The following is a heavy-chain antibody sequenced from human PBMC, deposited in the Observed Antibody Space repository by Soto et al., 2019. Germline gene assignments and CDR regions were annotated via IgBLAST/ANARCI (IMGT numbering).Heavy chain of an antibody. D-gene: IGHD3-3*01. CDR2: INHSGST. V-gene: IGHV4-34*01. CDR1: GGSFSGYY. J-gene: IGHJ6*03. CDR3: AREASSVGVVRAHYYYYYYMDV. Sequence: QVQLQQWGAGLLKPSETLSLTCAVYGGSFSGYYWSWIRQPPGKGLEWIGEINHSGSTNYNPSLKSRVTLSVDTSKKQFSLKLSSVTAADTAVYYCAREASSVGVVRAHYYYYYYMDVWGKGTTVTVSS.